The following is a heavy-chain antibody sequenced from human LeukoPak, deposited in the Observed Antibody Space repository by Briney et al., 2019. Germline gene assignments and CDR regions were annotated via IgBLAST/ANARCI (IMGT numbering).Heavy chain of an antibody. CDR3: ARDPGYGLGVDYGDY. CDR1: GFTFSGNY. J-gene: IGHJ4*02. CDR2: IHRGGNT. D-gene: IGHD3-10*01. Sequence: GGSLRLSCAASGFTFSGNYMRWVRQAPGKGLEWLSVIHRGGNTYYTDSVKGRFTISRDSSKNTVFLQMDSLRAEDTAVYYCARDPGYGLGVDYGDYWGQGTLVTVSS. V-gene: IGHV3-66*01.